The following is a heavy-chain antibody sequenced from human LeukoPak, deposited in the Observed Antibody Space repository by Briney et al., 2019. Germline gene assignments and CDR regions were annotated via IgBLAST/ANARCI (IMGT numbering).Heavy chain of an antibody. J-gene: IGHJ4*02. D-gene: IGHD2-15*01. V-gene: IGHV3-48*02. CDR3: VFPYWQDLDH. CDR2: ISSSGSTI. CDR1: GFTFSSYS. Sequence: GRSLRLSCAASGFTFSSYSMQWVRQAPGKGLEWVSHISSSGSTIYYADSVKGRFTISRDNGKESLYLQMSSLRDEDTAVYYCVFPYWQDLDHWGQGTLVTVSS.